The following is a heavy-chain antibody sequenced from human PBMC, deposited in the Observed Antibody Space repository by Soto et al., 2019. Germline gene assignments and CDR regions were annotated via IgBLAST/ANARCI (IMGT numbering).Heavy chain of an antibody. CDR1: GASLSGYD. J-gene: IGHJ3*01. D-gene: IGHD1-26*01. CDR2: INQSGTT. CDR3: ARDPNGNAFDV. V-gene: IGHV4-34*01. Sequence: PSETLSLTCAVYGASLSGYDWSWVRQSPGKGLEWIGEINQSGTTNYDPSLKSRVTISKDTSKNQVSLRLSSVTAADTAKYYCARDPNGNAFDVWGRGTMVTVS.